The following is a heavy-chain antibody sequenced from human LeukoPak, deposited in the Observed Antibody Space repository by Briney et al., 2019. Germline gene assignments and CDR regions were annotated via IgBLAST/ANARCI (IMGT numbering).Heavy chain of an antibody. CDR3: ASKTYYYDSSGYFSTKTLDY. CDR2: IIPIFGTA. J-gene: IGHJ4*02. V-gene: IGHV1-69*13. Sequence: ASVKVSCKASGGTFSSYAISWVRQAPGQGLEWMGGIIPIFGTANYAQKFQGRVTITADESTSTAYMELSSLRSEDTAVYYCASKTYYYDSSGYFSTKTLDYWGQGTLVTVSS. D-gene: IGHD3-22*01. CDR1: GGTFSSYA.